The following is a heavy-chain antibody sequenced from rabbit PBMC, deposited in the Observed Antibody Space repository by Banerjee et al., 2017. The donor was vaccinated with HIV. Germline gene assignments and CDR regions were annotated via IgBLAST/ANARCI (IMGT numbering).Heavy chain of an antibody. V-gene: IGHV1S39*01. CDR1: GFDFSSNA. CDR3: ARVGYAGYAYSAGMGL. Sequence: QEQLVESGGGLVQPEGSLTPTCTASGFDFSSNAMRWVRQAPGKGLEYIGWIDTGSTTYYASWVNGRFTISKTSTTVTLQMTSLTAADTATYFCARVGYAGYAYSAGMGLWGQGTLVTVS. CDR2: IDTGSTT. D-gene: IGHD6-1*01. J-gene: IGHJ4*01.